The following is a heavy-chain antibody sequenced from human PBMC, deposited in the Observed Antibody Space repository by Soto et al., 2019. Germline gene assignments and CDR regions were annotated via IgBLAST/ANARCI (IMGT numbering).Heavy chain of an antibody. V-gene: IGHV1-3*01. CDR2: INAGNGNT. CDR1: GYTFTSYA. Sequence: QVQLVQSGAEVKKPGASVKVSCKASGYTFTSYAMHWVRQAPGQRLEWMGWINAGNGNTKYSQKFQGRVTITRDTSASTAYMELSSLRSEDTAVYYCARGYYYDSSGYPPGGYWGQGTLVTVSS. J-gene: IGHJ4*02. CDR3: ARGYYYDSSGYPPGGY. D-gene: IGHD3-22*01.